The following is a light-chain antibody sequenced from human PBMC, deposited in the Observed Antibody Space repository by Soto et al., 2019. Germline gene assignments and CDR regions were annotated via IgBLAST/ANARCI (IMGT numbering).Light chain of an antibody. CDR3: QQYGRSPLT. J-gene: IGKJ1*01. CDR2: GAS. CDR1: QSVSSNS. Sequence: EIVLTQSPGTVSLSPEERATLSCRASQSVSSNSVAWFHQRSGQAPRHLIFGASSRATGNPDRFSGSGSGTYFTRTISGLEPEDIAVYFCQQYGRSPLTFGQGTKVDFK. V-gene: IGKV3-20*01.